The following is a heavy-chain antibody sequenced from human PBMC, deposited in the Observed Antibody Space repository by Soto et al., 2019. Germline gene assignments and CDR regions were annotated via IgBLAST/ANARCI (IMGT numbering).Heavy chain of an antibody. Sequence: GGSLRLSCAASGITVSGNYMAWVRQAPGKGLEWVSLIYSGGSTFYTDSVRGRFIISRDNSKNTLYLQLNGLTSDDTAVHYCAKVAGGLGYFDLWGRGTLVTAPQ. V-gene: IGHV3-53*01. J-gene: IGHJ2*01. D-gene: IGHD3-16*01. CDR3: AKVAGGLGYFDL. CDR2: IYSGGST. CDR1: GITVSGNY.